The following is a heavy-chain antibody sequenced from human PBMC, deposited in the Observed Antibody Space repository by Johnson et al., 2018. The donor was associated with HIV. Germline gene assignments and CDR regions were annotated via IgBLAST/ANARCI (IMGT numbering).Heavy chain of an antibody. CDR3: AKTGGGAALDS. J-gene: IGHJ3*02. CDR1: GFNFNIYG. Sequence: QVQLVESGGDMVQPGRSLRLSCAASGFNFNIYGMHWVRQAPGKGLQWVAILWYVGTTAFYADSVKGRFTISRDTSKKMLYLQMNSLRVDDTAVYYCAKTGGGAALDSWGKGTMVTVSS. CDR2: LWYVGTTA. D-gene: IGHD3-16*01. V-gene: IGHV3-33*03.